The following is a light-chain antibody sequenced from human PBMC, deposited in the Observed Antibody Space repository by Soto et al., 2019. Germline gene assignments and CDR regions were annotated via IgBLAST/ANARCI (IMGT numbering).Light chain of an antibody. CDR3: AAWDDTLSGVV. Sequence: QSVLTQPPSVSGAPGQRVTISCSGSSSNIGNNAVNWYQQLPGRAPRALIYYDDLLPSGVSKRFSGSKSGTSDSLAISGLQSDDEADYYCAAWDDTLSGVVFGGGTKLTVL. CDR1: SSNIGNNA. CDR2: YDD. V-gene: IGLV1-36*01. J-gene: IGLJ3*02.